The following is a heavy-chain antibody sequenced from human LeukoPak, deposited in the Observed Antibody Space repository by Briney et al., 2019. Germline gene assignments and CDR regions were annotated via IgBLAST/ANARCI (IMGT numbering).Heavy chain of an antibody. V-gene: IGHV3-23*01. Sequence: GGSLRLSCAASGFTFSSYSMNWVRQAPGKGLEWVSAISGSGGSTYYADSVKGRFTISRDNSKNTLYLQMNSLRAEDTAVYYCAKDQGGAFYYYYMDVWGKGTTVTVSS. CDR3: AKDQGGAFYYYYMDV. CDR1: GFTFSSYS. CDR2: ISGSGGST. D-gene: IGHD3-16*01. J-gene: IGHJ6*03.